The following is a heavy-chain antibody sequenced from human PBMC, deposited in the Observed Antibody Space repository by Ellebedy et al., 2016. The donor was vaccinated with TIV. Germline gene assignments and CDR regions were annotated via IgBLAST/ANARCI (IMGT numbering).Heavy chain of an antibody. V-gene: IGHV4-39*01. CDR1: ADSISDRNYY. CDR2: INYSGNT. J-gene: IGHJ3*02. D-gene: IGHD3-10*01. CDR3: ARQFITVIRGWAFGN. Sequence: MPSETLSLTCTVSADSISDRNYYWVWIRQPPEKGLEWIGSINYSGNTYYNPSLKSRVTISVDTSKNQFSLKLTSVTAPDTAVYYCARQFITVIRGWAFGNWGRGTMVTVSS.